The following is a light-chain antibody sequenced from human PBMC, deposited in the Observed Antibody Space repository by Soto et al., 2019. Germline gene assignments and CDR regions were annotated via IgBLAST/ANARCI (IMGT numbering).Light chain of an antibody. V-gene: IGKV1-5*03. Sequence: DIQMTQSPSTLSASVGDRVTITFLASQGISSWLAWYQQKPGKAPKVLIYKASSLESGVPSRFSGSGSGTEFTLTISSLQPDDFATYYCQQYNSYSTWTFGQGTKVDIK. J-gene: IGKJ1*01. CDR3: QQYNSYSTWT. CDR1: QGISSW. CDR2: KAS.